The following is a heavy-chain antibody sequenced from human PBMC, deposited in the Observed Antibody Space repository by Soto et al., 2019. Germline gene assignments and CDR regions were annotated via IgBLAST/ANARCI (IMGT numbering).Heavy chain of an antibody. CDR3: ARATRGVQLWPYYFDY. CDR2: IYYSGST. D-gene: IGHD5-18*01. J-gene: IGHJ4*02. V-gene: IGHV4-31*03. Sequence: QVQLQESGPGLVKPSQTLSLTCTVSGGSISSGGYYWSWIRQHPGKGLEWIGYIYYSGSTYYNPSLKSRVTISVDPSKNQFSLKLSSVTAADTAVYYCARATRGVQLWPYYFDYWGQGTLVTVSS. CDR1: GGSISSGGYY.